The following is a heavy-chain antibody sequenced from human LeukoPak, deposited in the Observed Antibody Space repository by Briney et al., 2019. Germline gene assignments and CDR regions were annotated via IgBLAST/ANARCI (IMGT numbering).Heavy chain of an antibody. J-gene: IGHJ3*02. V-gene: IGHV4-59*01. D-gene: IGHD5-24*01. Sequence: SETLSLTCTVSGGSINSYYWSWIRQPPGKGLEWIGYIHYSGGTNYNPSLKSRVTISVDTSKNQFSLKLSSVTAADTAEYYCARDGQLRNAFDIWGQGTMLTVSS. CDR2: IHYSGGT. CDR3: ARDGQLRNAFDI. CDR1: GGSINSYY.